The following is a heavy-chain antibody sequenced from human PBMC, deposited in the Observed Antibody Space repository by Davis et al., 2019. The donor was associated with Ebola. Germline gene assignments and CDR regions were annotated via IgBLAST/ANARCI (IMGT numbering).Heavy chain of an antibody. V-gene: IGHV3-23*01. CDR2: ISGSGDTI. CDR1: GFTFSSYD. Sequence: GGSLRLSCAASGFTFSSYDMTWVRQAPGKGLEWVSGISGSGDTISYADSVEGRFTRSRDNSKNTLYLQMNSLRAEDTAVYYCAKVGWLNYWGQGTLVTVSS. J-gene: IGHJ4*02. D-gene: IGHD6-19*01. CDR3: AKVGWLNY.